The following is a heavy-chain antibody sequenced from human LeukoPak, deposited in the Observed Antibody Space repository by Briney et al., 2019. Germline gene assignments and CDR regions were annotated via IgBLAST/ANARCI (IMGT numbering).Heavy chain of an antibody. CDR2: INSDGSST. D-gene: IGHD6-19*01. V-gene: IGHV3-74*01. Sequence: GGSLRLSCAASGFTFSSYWMHWVRQAPGKGLVWVSRINSDGSSTSYADSVKGRFTISRDNSKNTLYLQMNSLRAEDTAVYYCAKEYGSSGWYAPYYYYYMDVWGKGTTVTISS. CDR1: GFTFSSYW. CDR3: AKEYGSSGWYAPYYYYYMDV. J-gene: IGHJ6*03.